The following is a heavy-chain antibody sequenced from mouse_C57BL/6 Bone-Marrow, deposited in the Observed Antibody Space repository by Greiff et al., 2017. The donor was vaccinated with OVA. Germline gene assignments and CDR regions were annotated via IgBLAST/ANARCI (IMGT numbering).Heavy chain of an antibody. Sequence: EVKLMESGGGLVKPGGSLKLSCAASGFIFSSYAMSWVRQTPEKRLEWVATISDGGSYTYYPDNVKGRFTISRDNAKNNLYLQMSHLKSEDTAMYYCARDNGYYGGAMDYWGQGTSVTVSS. D-gene: IGHD2-3*01. J-gene: IGHJ4*01. CDR1: GFIFSSYA. V-gene: IGHV5-4*01. CDR3: ARDNGYYGGAMDY. CDR2: ISDGGSYT.